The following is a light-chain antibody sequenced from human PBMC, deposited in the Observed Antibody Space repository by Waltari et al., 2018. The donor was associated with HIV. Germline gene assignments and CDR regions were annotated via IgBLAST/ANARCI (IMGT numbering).Light chain of an antibody. Sequence: QSALTQPASVSGSPGQSITISCTGTRSDIGSYNLVSWYQQHPGKAPKLMIYEGSKRPSGVSNRFSGSKSGNTASLTISGLQAEDEADYYCCSYAASSTLVIFGGGTKVTVL. CDR2: EGS. V-gene: IGLV2-23*01. CDR1: RSDIGSYNL. CDR3: CSYAASSTLVI. J-gene: IGLJ2*01.